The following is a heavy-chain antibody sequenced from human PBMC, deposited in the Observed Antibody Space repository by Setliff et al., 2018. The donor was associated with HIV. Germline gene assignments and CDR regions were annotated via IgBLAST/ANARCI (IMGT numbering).Heavy chain of an antibody. CDR1: GGTFSSYG. V-gene: IGHV1-2*02. CDR3: ARNLIAVAGYIPEWHFDY. CDR2: IMPKSGVS. D-gene: IGHD6-19*01. J-gene: IGHJ4*02. Sequence: GASVKVSCKASGGTFSSYGISWVRQAPGQGLEWMGWIMPKSGVSDYAEKFQGRVTMTRDTSISTAYMELSRLRSDDTAVYYCARNLIAVAGYIPEWHFDYWGQGTLVTVSS.